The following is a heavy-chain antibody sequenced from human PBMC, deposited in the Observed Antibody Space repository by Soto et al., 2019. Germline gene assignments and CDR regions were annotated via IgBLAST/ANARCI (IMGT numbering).Heavy chain of an antibody. CDR2: IGGSGGST. J-gene: IGHJ6*02. Sequence: GGSLRLSCAASGFTFSSYAMTWVRQAPGKGLEWVSVIGGSGGSTYYADSVKGRFTISRDNSRSTLYLQMNSLRVEDTAMYYCAKATKGSLYYYYGMDVWGQGTTVTVSS. CDR1: GFTFSSYA. CDR3: AKATKGSLYYYYGMDV. V-gene: IGHV3-23*01.